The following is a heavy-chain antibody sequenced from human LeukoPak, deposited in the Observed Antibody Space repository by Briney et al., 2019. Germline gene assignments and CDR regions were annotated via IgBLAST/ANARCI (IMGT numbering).Heavy chain of an antibody. Sequence: GESLKISCKGFGYSFTSYWIGWVRQIPGKGREWMGSIYPDDSDSRYSPSFQGQVTISADKSISTAYLQWSSLKASDTAMYYCATQVNYYDTSEDAFDIWGQGTMVTVSS. J-gene: IGHJ3*02. CDR3: ATQVNYYDTSEDAFDI. CDR1: GYSFTSYW. CDR2: IYPDDSDS. D-gene: IGHD3-22*01. V-gene: IGHV5-51*01.